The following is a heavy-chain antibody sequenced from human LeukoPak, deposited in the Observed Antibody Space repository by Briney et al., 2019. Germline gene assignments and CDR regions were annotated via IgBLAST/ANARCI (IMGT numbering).Heavy chain of an antibody. Sequence: SETLSLTCTVSGGSISSYYWSWIRQPPGKGLEWIGYIYYSGSTNYNPSLKSRVTISVDTSKNQFSLKLSSVTAADTAVYYCARHPSVLLSFGESRGFDPWGQGTLVTVSS. V-gene: IGHV4-59*08. J-gene: IGHJ5*02. CDR3: ARHPSVLLSFGESRGFDP. CDR1: GGSISSYY. CDR2: IYYSGST. D-gene: IGHD3-10*01.